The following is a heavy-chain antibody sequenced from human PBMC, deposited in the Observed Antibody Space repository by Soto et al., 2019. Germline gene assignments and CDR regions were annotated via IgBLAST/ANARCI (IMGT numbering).Heavy chain of an antibody. J-gene: IGHJ5*02. V-gene: IGHV1-18*01. Sequence: ASVKVSCKASGYTFTSYGISWGRQAPGQGLERMGWISAYNGNTNYAQKLQGRVAVTTDTSTSTAYMELRSLRSDDTAVYYCARDLTGRNWFDPWGQGTLVTVSS. CDR3: ARDLTGRNWFDP. CDR2: ISAYNGNT. D-gene: IGHD3-9*01. CDR1: GYTFTSYG.